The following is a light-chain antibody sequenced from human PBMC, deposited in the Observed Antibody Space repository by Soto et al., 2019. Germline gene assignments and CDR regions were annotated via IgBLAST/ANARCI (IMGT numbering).Light chain of an antibody. CDR2: DAS. Sequence: DIQMTQSPSTLSASVVDRVTITCRASQIITNRLAWYQQKPGKAPKVLIYDASNLESGVPSRFSGSRSGTEFILTISSLQPDDFATYYCQHYGGMWTFGQGTKVDIK. V-gene: IGKV1-5*01. J-gene: IGKJ1*01. CDR3: QHYGGMWT. CDR1: QIITNR.